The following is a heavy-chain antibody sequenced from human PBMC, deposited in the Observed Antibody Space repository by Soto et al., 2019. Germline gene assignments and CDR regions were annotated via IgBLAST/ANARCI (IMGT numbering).Heavy chain of an antibody. V-gene: IGHV4-39*01. D-gene: IGHD6-19*01. CDR1: VGAIRNGFSY. J-gene: IGHJ4*02. CDR2: IYYDGSV. Sequence: LQLQESGPGLLEPSETLSLPCTVSVGAIRNGFSYWGGIRQPPGKGLEWIGPIYYDGSVAYSPSLKSRVTLSVDTSRNHFSVKINSVTAADTAVYFCARHRIAVAGPLDYWGQGTLVTVSS. CDR3: ARHRIAVAGPLDY.